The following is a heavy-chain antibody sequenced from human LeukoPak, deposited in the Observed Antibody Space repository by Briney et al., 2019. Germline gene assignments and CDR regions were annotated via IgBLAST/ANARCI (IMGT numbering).Heavy chain of an antibody. CDR3: ARDLHSSGWSVY. V-gene: IGHV3-21*01. Sequence: GGSLRLSCAASGFTFSSYSMNWVRQAPGKGLEWVSSISSSSSYIYYADSVKGRFTISRDNAKNSLYLQMNSLRAEDTAVYYCARDLHSSGWSVYWGQGTLVTVSS. J-gene: IGHJ4*02. CDR2: ISSSSSYI. D-gene: IGHD6-19*01. CDR1: GFTFSSYS.